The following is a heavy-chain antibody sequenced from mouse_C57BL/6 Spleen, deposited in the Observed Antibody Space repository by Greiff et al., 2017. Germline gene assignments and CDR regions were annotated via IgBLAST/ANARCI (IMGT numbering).Heavy chain of an antibody. CDR3: AREDYAPYYYAMDY. Sequence: QVQLQQPGAELVRTGSSVKLSCKASGYTFTSYWMDWVKQRPGQGLEWIGNIYPSDSETHYNKKFKEKATLTVDKSSSTAYMQLHSLTSEDSAVYYCAREDYAPYYYAMDYWGQGTSVTVSS. J-gene: IGHJ4*01. D-gene: IGHD1-1*02. CDR2: IYPSDSET. V-gene: IGHV1-61*01. CDR1: GYTFTSYW.